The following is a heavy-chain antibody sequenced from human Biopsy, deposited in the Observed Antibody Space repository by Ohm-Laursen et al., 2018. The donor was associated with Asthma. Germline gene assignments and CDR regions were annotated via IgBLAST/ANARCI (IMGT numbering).Heavy chain of an antibody. CDR1: GLSFEDYA. V-gene: IGHV3-9*01. CDR2: ISWNSVSI. Sequence: SLRLSCAASGLSFEDYAMHWVRQPQGKGLEWVAGISWNSVSIAYADSVRGRFTISRDNAKTSLYLQMNSLRDGDTAVYFCAKNSRRGSHDPFDIWGQGTMVTVSS. CDR3: AKNSRRGSHDPFDI. J-gene: IGHJ3*02. D-gene: IGHD1-26*01.